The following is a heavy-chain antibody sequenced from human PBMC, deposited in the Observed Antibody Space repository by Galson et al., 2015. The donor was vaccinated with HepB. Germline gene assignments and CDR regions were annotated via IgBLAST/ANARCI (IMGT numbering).Heavy chain of an antibody. J-gene: IGHJ6*02. V-gene: IGHV3-30*04. CDR3: ARYPRASTVTIYYYYYGMDV. CDR1: GFTFSSYA. Sequence: SLRLSCAASGFTFSSYAMHWVRQAPGKGLEWVAVISYDGSNKYYADSVKGRFTISRDNSKNTLYLQMNSLRAEDTAVYYCARYPRASTVTIYYYYYGMDVWDQGTTVTVSS. CDR2: ISYDGSNK. D-gene: IGHD4-17*01.